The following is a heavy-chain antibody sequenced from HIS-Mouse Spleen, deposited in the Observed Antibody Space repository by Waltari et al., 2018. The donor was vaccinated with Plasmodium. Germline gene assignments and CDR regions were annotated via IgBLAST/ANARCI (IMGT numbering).Heavy chain of an antibody. Sequence: QVQLVQSGAEVKKPGASVKVSCKASGYTFTSYDINWVRQATGQGLEWMGWMNPNSGNPGYEQKFQGRVTMTMNTSRSTAYMERSSLRSEDTAGYYCASHTNLAFDIWGQGTMVTVSS. CDR2: MNPNSGNP. V-gene: IGHV1-8*01. CDR3: ASHTNLAFDI. D-gene: IGHD2-8*01. CDR1: GYTFTSYD. J-gene: IGHJ3*02.